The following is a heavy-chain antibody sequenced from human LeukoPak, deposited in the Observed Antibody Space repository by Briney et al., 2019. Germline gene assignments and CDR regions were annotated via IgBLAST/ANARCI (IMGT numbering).Heavy chain of an antibody. D-gene: IGHD1-26*01. CDR2: IYYSGNT. J-gene: IGHJ4*02. CDR3: ARSGSYSIGY. Sequence: SETLSLTCTVSGGSINYYYWSWIRQPPGKGLEWIGYIYYSGNTNYNPSLKSRVTISIDTSKNQFSLKLSSVTAADTAVYYCARSGSYSIGYWGQGTLVTVSS. CDR1: GGSINYYY. V-gene: IGHV4-59*01.